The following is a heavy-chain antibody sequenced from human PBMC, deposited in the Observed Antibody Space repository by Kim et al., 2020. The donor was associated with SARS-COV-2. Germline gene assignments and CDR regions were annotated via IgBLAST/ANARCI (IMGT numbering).Heavy chain of an antibody. CDR3: ARDPTYYGSGWGMDV. Sequence: GGSLRLSCAASGFTFSGYEMNWVRQAPGKGLEWISYITSSGSVIYYADSVKGRFIISRDNAENSLYLQMNSLRAEDTAVYYCARDPTYYGSGWGMDVWGQGTTVIVSS. V-gene: IGHV3-48*03. J-gene: IGHJ6*02. D-gene: IGHD3-10*01. CDR2: ITSSGSVI. CDR1: GFTFSGYE.